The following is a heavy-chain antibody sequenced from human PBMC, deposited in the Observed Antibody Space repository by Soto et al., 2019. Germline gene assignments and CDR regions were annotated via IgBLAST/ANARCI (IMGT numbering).Heavy chain of an antibody. CDR2: ISAYNGNT. Sequence: QVQLVQSGAEVKKPGASVKVSCKASGYTFTSYGISWVRQAPGQGLEWMGWISAYNGNTNYAQKIQGRVTMTTDTSTSTAYMELRSLRSDDTAVYYCAREYYYDSSGKYRRGVNYAFDIWGQGTMVTVSS. CDR1: GYTFTSYG. CDR3: AREYYYDSSGKYRRGVNYAFDI. J-gene: IGHJ3*02. V-gene: IGHV1-18*01. D-gene: IGHD3-22*01.